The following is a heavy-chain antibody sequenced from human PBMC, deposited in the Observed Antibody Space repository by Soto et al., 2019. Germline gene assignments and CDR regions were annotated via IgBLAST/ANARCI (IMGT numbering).Heavy chain of an antibody. CDR2: IYYAGST. D-gene: IGHD2-21*02. V-gene: IGHV4-59*01. J-gene: IGHJ3*02. CDR1: GGSMISYY. Sequence: SETLSLTCTVSGGSMISYYWSWIRQPPGRGLEWIGFIYYAGSTKYNPSLKSRVTISVDTSKNQFSLKLSSVTAADTAVYYCARVFRVCGGDCYSDAFDIWGQGTMVTVSS. CDR3: ARVFRVCGGDCYSDAFDI.